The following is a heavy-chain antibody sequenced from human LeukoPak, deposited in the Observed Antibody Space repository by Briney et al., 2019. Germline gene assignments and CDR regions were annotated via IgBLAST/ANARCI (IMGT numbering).Heavy chain of an antibody. V-gene: IGHV3-30-3*01. D-gene: IGHD3-10*01. J-gene: IGHJ4*02. CDR3: ARDLSVVLLWFGELDC. Sequence: GGSLRLSCAASGFTFSSYAMHWVRQAPGKGLEWVALMSYDGNNEYYTDSVKGRFTISRDNSRNILYLQMNSLRTEDTAVYYCARDLSVVLLWFGELDCWGQGTLDTVSS. CDR1: GFTFSSYA. CDR2: MSYDGNNE.